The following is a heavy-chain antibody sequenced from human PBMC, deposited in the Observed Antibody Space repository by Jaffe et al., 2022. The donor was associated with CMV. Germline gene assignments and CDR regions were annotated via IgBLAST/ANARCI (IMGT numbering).Heavy chain of an antibody. Sequence: EVQLVESGGGLIQPGGSLRLSCAASGFTFDNYGMSWVRQAPGRGLEWVSAISGSGISTYHADSVNGRFTISRDNSKNTLYLQVNSLTPEDTAVYYCAKDGTEGGYYYIPHFDYWGQGTLVTVSS. D-gene: IGHD3-22*01. CDR2: ISGSGIST. V-gene: IGHV3-23*04. CDR1: GFTFDNYG. J-gene: IGHJ4*02. CDR3: AKDGTEGGYYYIPHFDY.